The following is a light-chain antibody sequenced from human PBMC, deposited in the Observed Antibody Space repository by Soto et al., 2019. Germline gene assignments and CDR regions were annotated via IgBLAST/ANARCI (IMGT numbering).Light chain of an antibody. Sequence: TAPASVAGSPGQSMTIYCTGTSSDVGGYNYVSWYQHHPGKAPKLLIYDVSNRPSGVSNRFSGSKSDNTASLTISGLQPEDEADYYCSSYTTSNTRQIVFGTGTKVTVL. V-gene: IGLV2-14*03. CDR1: SSDVGGYNY. J-gene: IGLJ1*01. CDR3: SSYTTSNTRQIV. CDR2: DVS.